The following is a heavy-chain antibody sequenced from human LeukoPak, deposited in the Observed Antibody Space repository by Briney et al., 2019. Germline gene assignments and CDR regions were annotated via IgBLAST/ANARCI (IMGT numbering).Heavy chain of an antibody. CDR2: IYYSGNT. J-gene: IGHJ4*02. D-gene: IGHD3-16*01. Sequence: SSETLSLTCTVSGGSISSSSYYWGWIRQPPGKGLEWIGSIYYSGNTYSNPSLNSRVTISVDTSKNQFSLNLSSVTAADTGVYYCARGRHTSPGLYWGQGTLVTVSS. CDR3: ARGRHTSPGLY. CDR1: GGSISSSSYY. V-gene: IGHV4-39*07.